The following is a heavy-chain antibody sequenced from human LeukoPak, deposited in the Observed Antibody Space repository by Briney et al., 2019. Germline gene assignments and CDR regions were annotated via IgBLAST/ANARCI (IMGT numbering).Heavy chain of an antibody. D-gene: IGHD3-22*01. V-gene: IGHV1-69*05. J-gene: IGHJ5*02. Sequence: ASVKVSCKASGGTLSSYAISWVRQAPGQGLEWMGRIIPIFGTANYAQKFQGRVTITTDESTSTAHMELSSLRSEDTAVYYCARDKVRVSWFDPWGQGTLVTVSS. CDR3: ARDKVRVSWFDP. CDR2: IIPIFGTA. CDR1: GGTLSSYA.